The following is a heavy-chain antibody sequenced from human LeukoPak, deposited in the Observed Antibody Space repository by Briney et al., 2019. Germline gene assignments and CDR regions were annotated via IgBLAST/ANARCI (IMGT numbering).Heavy chain of an antibody. CDR1: GFTFSSYA. CDR3: ARDHGYCSSTSCQIYYYMDV. V-gene: IGHV3-30*01. Sequence: GRSLRLSCAASGFTFSSYAMHWVRQAPGKGLEWVAVISYDGSNKYYADPVKGRFTISRDNSKNTLYLQMNSLRAEDTAVYYCARDHGYCSSTSCQIYYYMDVWGKGTTVTVSS. CDR2: ISYDGSNK. D-gene: IGHD2-2*03. J-gene: IGHJ6*03.